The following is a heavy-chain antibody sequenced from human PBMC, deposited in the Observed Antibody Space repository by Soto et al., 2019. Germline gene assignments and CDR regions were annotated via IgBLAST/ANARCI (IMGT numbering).Heavy chain of an antibody. V-gene: IGHV1-18*01. J-gene: IGHJ4*02. CDR2: ISTYNGYT. CDR3: ARGYCSSPDCHLPAV. Sequence: AVKVYCTVSPFTFTPYGISWVRQAPGQGLEGMGWISTYNGYTHYAQTLQGRVIMTTDTSTSTAYMELRSLRSDDTAVYYCARGYCSSPDCHLPAVWGQGTLVTVSS. CDR1: PFTFTPYG. D-gene: IGHD2-2*01.